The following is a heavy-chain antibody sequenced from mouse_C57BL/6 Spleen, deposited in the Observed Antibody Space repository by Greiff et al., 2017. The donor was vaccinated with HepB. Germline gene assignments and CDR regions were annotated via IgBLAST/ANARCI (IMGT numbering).Heavy chain of an antibody. Sequence: VQLQQSGPELVKPGASVKISCTASGYTFTDYYMHWVTQSPGKSLEWIGEINPNNGGTSYTQKFKGKATLTVDKSSSTSYMKLRYLTSEDSAVYYCAGDSCPGSFDYWGQGTSVTVSS. J-gene: IGHJ4*01. CDR2: INPNNGGT. V-gene: IGHV1-26*01. CDR1: GYTFTDYY. CDR3: AGDSCPGSFDY. D-gene: IGHD3-2*01.